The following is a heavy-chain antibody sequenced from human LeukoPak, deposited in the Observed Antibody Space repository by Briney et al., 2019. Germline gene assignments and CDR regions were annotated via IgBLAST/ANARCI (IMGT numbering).Heavy chain of an antibody. CDR2: IYPGDSDT. J-gene: IGHJ3*02. V-gene: IGHV5-51*01. D-gene: IGHD6-13*01. Sequence: GESLKISCKGSGYSFASYWIGWVRQMPGKGLEWMGIIYPGDSDTRYSPSFQGQVTISADKSISTAYLQWSSLKASDTAMYYCARHGIAAAGTFGAFDIWGQGTMVTVSS. CDR3: ARHGIAAAGTFGAFDI. CDR1: GYSFASYW.